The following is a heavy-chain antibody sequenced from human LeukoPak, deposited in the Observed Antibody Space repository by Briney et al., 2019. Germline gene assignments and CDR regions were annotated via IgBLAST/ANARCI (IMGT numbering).Heavy chain of an antibody. V-gene: IGHV5-51*01. Sequence: PGESLKISCKGFGYSFTSYWIGCVRQMPGKGLEWMGIIYPGDSDTRYSPSFQGQVTISADKSISTAYLQWSSLTASDTAMYYCARRGQYYDILTGYYEVASYYFDYWGQGTLVTVSS. CDR2: IYPGDSDT. D-gene: IGHD3-9*01. J-gene: IGHJ4*02. CDR1: GYSFTSYW. CDR3: ARRGQYYDILTGYYEVASYYFDY.